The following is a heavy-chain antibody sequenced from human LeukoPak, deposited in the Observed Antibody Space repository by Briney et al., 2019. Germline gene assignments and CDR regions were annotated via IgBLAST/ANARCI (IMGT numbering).Heavy chain of an antibody. V-gene: IGHV3-13*01. D-gene: IGHD1-1*01. CDR3: ARGPPRGKYYYMDV. CDR2: IGTASDT. J-gene: IGHJ6*03. CDR1: GFTYSSFD. Sequence: GGSLRLSCAASGFTYSSFDMHWVRQPTGQGLEWVSTIGTASDTYYPGSVEGRFTLSRDNAKNSLYLQMNSLTAGDTAVYYCARGPPRGKYYYMDVWGKGTTVTVSS.